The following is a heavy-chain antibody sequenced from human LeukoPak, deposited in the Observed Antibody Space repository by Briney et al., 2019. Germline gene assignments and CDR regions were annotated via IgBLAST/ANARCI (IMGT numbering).Heavy chain of an antibody. CDR2: ISLSSTAI. Sequence: GGSLRLSCATSGFIFSTYNMNWVRQAPGKGLEWVSYISLSSTAIYYADSVKGRFTVSRDNAKNSLYLQMNSLRDEDTAVYYCARDPYSGSYGDYYYYYMDVWGKGTTVTISS. J-gene: IGHJ6*03. V-gene: IGHV3-48*02. D-gene: IGHD1-26*01. CDR1: GFIFSTYN. CDR3: ARDPYSGSYGDYYYYYMDV.